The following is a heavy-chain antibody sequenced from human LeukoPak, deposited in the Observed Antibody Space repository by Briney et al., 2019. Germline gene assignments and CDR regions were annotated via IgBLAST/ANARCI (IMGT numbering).Heavy chain of an antibody. CDR3: AKDQGDYGGNYDY. CDR2: ISGSGGST. D-gene: IGHD4-23*01. V-gene: IGHV3-23*01. CDR1: GFTFSSYA. J-gene: IGHJ4*02. Sequence: GGSLRLSCAASGFTFSSYAMSWVCQAPGKGLEWASAISGSGGSTYYADSVKGRFTISRDNSKNTLYLQMNSLRAEDTAVYYCAKDQGDYGGNYDYWGQGTLVTVSS.